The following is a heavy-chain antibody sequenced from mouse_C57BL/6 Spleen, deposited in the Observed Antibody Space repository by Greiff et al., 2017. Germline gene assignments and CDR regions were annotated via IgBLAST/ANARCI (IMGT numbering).Heavy chain of an antibody. Sequence: QVQLQQSGAELMKPGASVKLSCKATGYTFTGYWIEWVKQRPGHGLEWIGEILPGSGSTNYNEKFKGKATFSAVTSSNTADMQLSSLTTEDSAIYYCATGTAGGVDYWGQGTTLTVSS. J-gene: IGHJ2*01. CDR2: ILPGSGST. CDR3: ATGTAGGVDY. V-gene: IGHV1-9*01. D-gene: IGHD3-3*01. CDR1: GYTFTGYW.